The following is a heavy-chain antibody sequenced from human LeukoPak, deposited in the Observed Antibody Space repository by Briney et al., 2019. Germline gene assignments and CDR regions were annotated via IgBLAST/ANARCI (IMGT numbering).Heavy chain of an antibody. V-gene: IGHV4-4*07. CDR1: GGSISSYY. J-gene: IGHJ4*02. CDR3: ARDKFIGYDSSGELYYFDY. D-gene: IGHD3-22*01. CDR2: IYTSGST. Sequence: SETLSLTCTVSGGSISSYYWSWIRQPAGKGLEWIGRIYTSGSTNYNPSLTSRVTMSVDTSKNQFSLKLSSVTAADTAVYYCARDKFIGYDSSGELYYFDYWGQGTLVTVSS.